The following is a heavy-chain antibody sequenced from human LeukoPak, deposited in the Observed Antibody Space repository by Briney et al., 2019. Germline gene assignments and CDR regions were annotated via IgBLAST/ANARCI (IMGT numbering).Heavy chain of an antibody. CDR1: GFTFSSYG. J-gene: IGHJ5*02. CDR3: ARDRYYYDSSGYST. Sequence: GGSLRLSCAASGFTFSSYGMHWVRQAPGKGLEWVAVISYDGSNKYYADSVKGRFTISRDNSKNTLYLQMNSLRAEDTAVYYCARDRYYYDSSGYSTWGQGTLVTVSS. CDR2: ISYDGSNK. D-gene: IGHD3-22*01. V-gene: IGHV3-30*03.